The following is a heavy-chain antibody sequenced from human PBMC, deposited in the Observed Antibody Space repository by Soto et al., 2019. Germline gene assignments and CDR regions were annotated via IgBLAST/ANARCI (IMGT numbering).Heavy chain of an antibody. D-gene: IGHD3-22*01. J-gene: IGHJ4*02. CDR1: VFSGSSYA. V-gene: IGHV3-30-3*01. Sequence: GALRLSGAASVFSGSSYAMHWVRQAPGKGLEWVAVISSDGSNKYHADSVEGRFTISRDNSKNTLYLQMNSLRAEDTAVYYCASPDSYFEYWGQGTLVSVSS. CDR3: ASPDSYFEY. CDR2: ISSDGSNK.